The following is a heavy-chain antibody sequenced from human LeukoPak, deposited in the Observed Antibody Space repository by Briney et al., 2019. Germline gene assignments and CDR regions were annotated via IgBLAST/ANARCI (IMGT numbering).Heavy chain of an antibody. Sequence: SETLSLTCTVSGGSIISSNHYWGWTRQPPGKGLEWFGSISYSGGTAYNPSLRSRVTISVDTSKNQFFLKVNSVTAADTAVYYCAREVEYYDSSGYRPHAFDIWGQGTLVTVSS. J-gene: IGHJ3*02. CDR2: ISYSGGT. D-gene: IGHD3-22*01. CDR3: AREVEYYDSSGYRPHAFDI. CDR1: GGSIISSNHY. V-gene: IGHV4-39*02.